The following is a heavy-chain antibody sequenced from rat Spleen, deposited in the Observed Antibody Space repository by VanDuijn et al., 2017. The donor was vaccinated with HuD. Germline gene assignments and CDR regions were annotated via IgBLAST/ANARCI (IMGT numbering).Heavy chain of an antibody. CDR3: VRERLGVEG. D-gene: IGHD4-3*01. Sequence: EVQLVESGGGLVQPGRSLKLSCAASGFNFNDYWMGWVRQAPGKGLEWIGEINKDSSTIKYTPSLKDKFTISRENAQNTLYLQMSKLGSEDTAIYYCVRERLGVEGWGQGVMVTVSS. V-gene: IGHV4-2*01. CDR1: GFNFNDYW. J-gene: IGHJ2*01. CDR2: INKDSSTI.